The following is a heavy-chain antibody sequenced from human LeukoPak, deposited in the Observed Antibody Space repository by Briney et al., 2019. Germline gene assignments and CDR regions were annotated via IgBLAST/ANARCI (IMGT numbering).Heavy chain of an antibody. CDR2: INPNSGGT. J-gene: IGHJ4*02. V-gene: IGHV1-2*02. CDR1: GYTFTGYY. D-gene: IGHD3-3*01. Sequence: ASVKVSCKASGYTFTGYYMHWVRQAPGQGLEWMGWINPNSGGTNYAQKFQGRVTMTRDTSISIAYMELSRLRSDDTAVYYCARIFENYDFWSGYFSDGYDDYWGQGTLVTVSS. CDR3: ARIFENYDFWSGYFSDGYDDY.